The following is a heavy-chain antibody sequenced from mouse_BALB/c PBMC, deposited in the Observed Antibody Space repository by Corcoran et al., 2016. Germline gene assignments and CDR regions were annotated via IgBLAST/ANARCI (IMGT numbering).Heavy chain of an antibody. CDR1: GYTFTSYV. CDR2: IYPYNGDT. J-gene: IGHJ2*01. D-gene: IGHD2-2*01. CDR3: AREVPGGYPFDY. Sequence: EVQLQQSGPELVKPGASVKMSCKASGYTFTSYVMHWVKQKPGQGLEWIGYIYPYNGDTKYNEKFKGTATLTSDKSSSTAYMELSSLTSEDSAVHYCAREVPGGYPFDYWGQGTTLTLSS. V-gene: IGHV1S136*01.